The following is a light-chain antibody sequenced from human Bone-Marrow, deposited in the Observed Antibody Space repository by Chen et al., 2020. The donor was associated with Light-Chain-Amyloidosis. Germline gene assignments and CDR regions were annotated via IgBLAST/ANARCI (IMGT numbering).Light chain of an antibody. Sequence: SYELTQPPSVSVSPGQTARITCSGDDLPTKYAYWYQQKPGQAPVLVIHRDTERPSGISVRFSRSSSGTTATLTISGVQAEDEADYHCQSADSSGTYEVIFGGGTKLTVL. CDR1: DLPTKY. CDR2: RDT. V-gene: IGLV3-25*03. CDR3: QSADSSGTYEVI. J-gene: IGLJ2*01.